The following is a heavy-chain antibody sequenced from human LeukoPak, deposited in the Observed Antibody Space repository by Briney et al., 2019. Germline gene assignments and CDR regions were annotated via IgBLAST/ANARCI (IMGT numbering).Heavy chain of an antibody. J-gene: IGHJ4*02. Sequence: GGSLRLSCAASGFTFSDYYMSWIRQAPGKGLEWVSYISSSGSTIYYADSVKGRFTISRDNAKNSLYLQMNSLRAEDTAVYYCARGPNYYDSSGYYSEYWGQGTLVTVSS. CDR3: ARGPNYYDSSGYYSEY. CDR2: ISSSGSTI. CDR1: GFTFSDYY. D-gene: IGHD3-22*01. V-gene: IGHV3-11*04.